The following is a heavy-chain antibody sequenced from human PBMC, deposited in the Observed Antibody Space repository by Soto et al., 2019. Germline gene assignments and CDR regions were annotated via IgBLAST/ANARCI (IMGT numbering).Heavy chain of an antibody. CDR1: GFTFSNYA. J-gene: IGHJ4*02. V-gene: IGHV3-21*01. Sequence: GGSLRLSCAASGFTFSNYAINWVRQAPGKGLEWVSSISSSSSYIFYADPVKGRFTISRDNAKNSLYLQMNSLRAEDTAVYYCARDRDSSNFFDCWGRGTLVTVSS. CDR3: ARDRDSSNFFDC. CDR2: ISSSSSYI. D-gene: IGHD6-6*01.